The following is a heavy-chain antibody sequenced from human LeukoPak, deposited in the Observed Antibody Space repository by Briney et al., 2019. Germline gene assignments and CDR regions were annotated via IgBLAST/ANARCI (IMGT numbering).Heavy chain of an antibody. CDR2: IYHSGST. Sequence: PSETLSLTCAVSGGSISSSNWWSWVRQPPGKGLEWIGEIYHSGSTNYNPSLKSRVTISVDKSKNQFSLKLSSVTAADTAVYYCARFGFMAGIEGDLGYYYYYMDVWGKGTTVTVSS. V-gene: IGHV4-4*02. CDR1: GGSISSSNW. J-gene: IGHJ6*03. D-gene: IGHD6-19*01. CDR3: ARFGFMAGIEGDLGYYYYYMDV.